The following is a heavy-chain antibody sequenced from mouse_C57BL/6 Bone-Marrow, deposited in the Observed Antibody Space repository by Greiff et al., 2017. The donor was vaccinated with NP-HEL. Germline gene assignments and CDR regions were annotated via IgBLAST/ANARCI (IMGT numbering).Heavy chain of an antibody. D-gene: IGHD1-1*01. Sequence: QVQLQQPGAELVKPGASVKLSCKASGYTFTSYWMHWVKQRPGQGLEWIGMIHPNSGSTNYNEKFKSKATLTVDKSSSTAYMQLSSLTSEDSAVYYCARGNYYYGSSYVNWYFDVWGTGTTVTVSS. V-gene: IGHV1-64*01. J-gene: IGHJ1*03. CDR3: ARGNYYYGSSYVNWYFDV. CDR2: IHPNSGST. CDR1: GYTFTSYW.